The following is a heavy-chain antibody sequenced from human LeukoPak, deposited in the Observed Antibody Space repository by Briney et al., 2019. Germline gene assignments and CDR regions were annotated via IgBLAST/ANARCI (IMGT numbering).Heavy chain of an antibody. D-gene: IGHD6-19*01. V-gene: IGHV1-69*13. CDR3: ARGYRVAGTRALDY. J-gene: IGHJ4*02. CDR1: GGTFSSYA. CDR2: IIPIFGTA. Sequence: ASVKVSCKASGGTFSSYAISWVRQAPGQGLEWMGGIIPIFGTANYAQKFQGRVTITADESTSTAYMELSSLRSEDTAVYYCARGYRVAGTRALDYWGQGTLVTVSS.